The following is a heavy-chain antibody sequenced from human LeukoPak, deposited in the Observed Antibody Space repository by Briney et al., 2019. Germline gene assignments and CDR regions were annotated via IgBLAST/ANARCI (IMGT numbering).Heavy chain of an antibody. CDR3: ASDLCSGGSCYSGGDY. CDR1: GFTFSSYA. CDR2: ISGSGGST. D-gene: IGHD2-15*01. Sequence: PGGSLRLSCAASGFTFSSYAMSWVRQAPGKGLEWVSAISGSGGSTYYADSVKGRFTISRDNSKNTLYLQMNSLRAEDTAVYYCASDLCSGGSCYSGGDYWGQGALVTVSS. V-gene: IGHV3-23*01. J-gene: IGHJ4*02.